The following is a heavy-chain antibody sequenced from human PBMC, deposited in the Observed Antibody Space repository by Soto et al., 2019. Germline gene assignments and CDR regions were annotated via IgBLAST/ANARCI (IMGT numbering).Heavy chain of an antibody. V-gene: IGHV1-18*04. CDR1: GYNFMRYG. J-gene: IGHJ5*02. Sequence: QVQLVQSGAEVKKPGASVKVSCKASGYNFMRYGFTWVRQAPGQGLEWMGWINVDNGETKYPQKIQGRVTTTTDTSTSTVYMELRSLTSDDTAMYYCARWISGGYSDWFDPWGHGTLVTVSS. D-gene: IGHD1-26*01. CDR2: INVDNGET. CDR3: ARWISGGYSDWFDP.